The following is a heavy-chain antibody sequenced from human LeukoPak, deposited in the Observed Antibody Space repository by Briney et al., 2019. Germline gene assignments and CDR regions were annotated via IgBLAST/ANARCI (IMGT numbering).Heavy chain of an antibody. CDR1: GGTFNTYA. V-gene: IGHV1-69*06. CDR3: ARDHDLTGTYEYFKY. Sequence: ASVKVSCKASGGTFNTYAISWVRQAPGQGLEWMGGIIPILGTGNYAQKFQGRVTITADKSTSTAYMELSSLRSEDTAVYYCARDHDLTGTYEYFKYWGQGTLVTVSS. D-gene: IGHD7-27*01. CDR2: IIPILGTG. J-gene: IGHJ1*01.